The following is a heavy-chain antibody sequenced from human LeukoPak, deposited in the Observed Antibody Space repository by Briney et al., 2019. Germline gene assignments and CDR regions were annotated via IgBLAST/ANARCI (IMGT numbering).Heavy chain of an antibody. CDR1: GGSISSGSYY. V-gene: IGHV4-61*02. CDR3: ARSRGIAVAGTVDY. CDR2: IYTSGST. Sequence: TSETLSLTCTVSGGSISSGSYYWSWIRQPPGKGLEWIGRIYTSGSTNYNPSLKSRVTISVDTSKNQFSLKLSSVTAADTAVYYCARSRGIAVAGTVDYWGQGTLVTVSS. D-gene: IGHD6-19*01. J-gene: IGHJ4*02.